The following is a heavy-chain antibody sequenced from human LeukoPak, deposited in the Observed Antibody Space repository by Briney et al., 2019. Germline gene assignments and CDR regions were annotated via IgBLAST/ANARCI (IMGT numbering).Heavy chain of an antibody. Sequence: SETLSLTCTVSGGSISSSSYYWGWIRQPPGKGLEWIGSIYYSGSTYYNPSLKSRVTISVDTSKNQFSLKLSSVTAADTAVYYCARHISGYYRYNAFDIWGQGTMVTVSS. J-gene: IGHJ3*02. CDR3: ARHISGYYRYNAFDI. CDR1: GGSISSSSYY. CDR2: IYYSGST. V-gene: IGHV4-39*01. D-gene: IGHD3-22*01.